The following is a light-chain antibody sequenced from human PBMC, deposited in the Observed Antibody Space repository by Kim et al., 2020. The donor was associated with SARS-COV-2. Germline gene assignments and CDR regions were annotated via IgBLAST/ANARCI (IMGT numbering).Light chain of an antibody. CDR1: SGHGSHA. Sequence: ATKTTCTSSSGHGSHAIAWLQQHPGKGPRYLMKLKSDGSHSMADGIPARFSGSSSGAESSLTISNLQSEDEADSCCQTWGPVVFGGGTQLTVL. CDR2: LKSDGSH. J-gene: IGLJ2*01. V-gene: IGLV4-69*01. CDR3: QTWGPVV.